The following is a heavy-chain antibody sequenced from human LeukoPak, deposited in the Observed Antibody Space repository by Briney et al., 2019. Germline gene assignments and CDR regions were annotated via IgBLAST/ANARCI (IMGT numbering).Heavy chain of an antibody. CDR1: GGSFSGYY. Sequence: SETLSLTCAVYGGSFSGYYWSWIRQPPGKGLEWIGEINHSGSTNYNPSLKSRVTISVDTSKNQFSLKLSSVTAADTAVYYCARGWGRYCSGGSCWTSWGQGTLVTVSS. V-gene: IGHV4-34*01. J-gene: IGHJ5*02. D-gene: IGHD2-15*01. CDR2: INHSGST. CDR3: ARGWGRYCSGGSCWTS.